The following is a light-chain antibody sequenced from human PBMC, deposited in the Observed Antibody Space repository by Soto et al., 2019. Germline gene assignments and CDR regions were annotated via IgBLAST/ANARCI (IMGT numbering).Light chain of an antibody. Sequence: CASTVSGAAVGGVAITCRVCPGLSRYLAWYQQNPGKAHKLLIYTESNLQRGVPSRFSGSGSGSEFTLTVSSLQPEYFATCYCQQITSYCPLTFGGGTKVDI. J-gene: IGKJ4*01. V-gene: IGKV1-9*01. CDR3: QQITSYCPLT. CDR1: PGLSRY. CDR2: TES.